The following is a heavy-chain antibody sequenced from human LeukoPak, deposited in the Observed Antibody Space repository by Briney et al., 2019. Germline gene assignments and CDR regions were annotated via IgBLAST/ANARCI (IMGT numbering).Heavy chain of an antibody. CDR1: GFTFSSYA. CDR2: ISYDGSNK. V-gene: IGHV3-30-3*01. Sequence: PGGSLRLSCAASGFTFSSYAMHWVRQAPGKGLEWVAVISYDGSNKYYADSVKGRFTISRDNSKNTLYLQMNSLRAEDTAVYYCARDLNGGYYYYYGMDVWGQGTTVTVSS. J-gene: IGHJ6*02. D-gene: IGHD7-27*01. CDR3: ARDLNGGYYYYYGMDV.